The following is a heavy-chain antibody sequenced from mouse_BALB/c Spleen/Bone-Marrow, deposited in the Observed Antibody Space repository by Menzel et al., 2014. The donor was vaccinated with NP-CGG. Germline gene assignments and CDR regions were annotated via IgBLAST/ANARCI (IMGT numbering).Heavy chain of an antibody. V-gene: IGHV1-69*02. D-gene: IGHD2-1*01. CDR1: GYTFTSYW. Sequence: VQLQESGAELVKPGASVKLSCKASGYTFTSYWMHWVKQRPGQGLEWIGEIDPSDSYTNYNQKFKGKATLTVDKSSSTAYMQLSSLTSEDSAVYYCARSNGNYVLAYWGQGTLVTVSA. CDR2: IDPSDSYT. J-gene: IGHJ3*01. CDR3: ARSNGNYVLAY.